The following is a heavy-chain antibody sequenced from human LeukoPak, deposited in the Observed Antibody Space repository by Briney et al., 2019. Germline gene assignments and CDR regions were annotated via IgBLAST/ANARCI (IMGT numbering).Heavy chain of an antibody. V-gene: IGHV3-48*01. CDR2: ISSSSTI. CDR3: ARDQYDSSGYQSYYYGMDV. J-gene: IGHJ6*02. CDR1: GFTFSSYS. Sequence: GGSLRLSCAASGFTFSSYSMNLVRQAPGKGLEWVSYISSSSTIYYADSVKGRFTISRDNAKNSLYLQMNSLRAEDTAVYYCARDQYDSSGYQSYYYGMDVWGQGTTVTVSS. D-gene: IGHD3-22*01.